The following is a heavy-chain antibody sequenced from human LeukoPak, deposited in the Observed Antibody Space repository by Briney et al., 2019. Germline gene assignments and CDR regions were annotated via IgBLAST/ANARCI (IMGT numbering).Heavy chain of an antibody. D-gene: IGHD6-19*01. Sequence: AGGSLRLSCAASGFTFSSFAMSWVRQAPGKGLEWVSAILGSGGTTYYADSVKGRFAISRDSSNNTLYLQMNSLRVEDTAVYYCARGEYGSGWYRDWGQGTLVTVSS. CDR2: ILGSGGTT. V-gene: IGHV3-23*01. J-gene: IGHJ4*02. CDR3: ARGEYGSGWYRD. CDR1: GFTFSSFA.